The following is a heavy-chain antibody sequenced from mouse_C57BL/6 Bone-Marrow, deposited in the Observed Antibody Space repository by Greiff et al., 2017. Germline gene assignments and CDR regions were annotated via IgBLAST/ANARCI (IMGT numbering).Heavy chain of an antibody. V-gene: IGHV14-4*01. Sequence: EVQLQQSGAELVRPGASVKLSCTASGFNIKDDYMHWVKQRPEQGLEWIGWIDPENGDTEYASKFQGKATITAATSSNTAYLQLSSLTSEDTAVYYCTTHYGSSHWYFDVWGTGTTVTVAS. CDR2: IDPENGDT. D-gene: IGHD1-1*01. CDR3: TTHYGSSHWYFDV. J-gene: IGHJ1*03. CDR1: GFNIKDDY.